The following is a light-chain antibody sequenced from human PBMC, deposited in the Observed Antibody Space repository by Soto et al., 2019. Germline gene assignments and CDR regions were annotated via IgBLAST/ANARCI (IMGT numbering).Light chain of an antibody. V-gene: IGKV1-27*01. CDR3: QKYDSAQT. CDR1: QGIGTS. CDR2: TAS. Sequence: DIQMTQSPSSLSASVGDRVTITCRPSQGIGTSLAWYQQKPGTVPKLLIHTASTLQSGVPSRFSGSGSGTDFTLTISSLQPEDVATYYCQKYDSAQTFGPGTKVDIK. J-gene: IGKJ1*01.